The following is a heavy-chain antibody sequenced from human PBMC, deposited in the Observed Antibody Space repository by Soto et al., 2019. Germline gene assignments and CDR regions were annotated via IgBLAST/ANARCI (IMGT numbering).Heavy chain of an antibody. V-gene: IGHV1-18*01. D-gene: IGHD3-10*01. Sequence: GASVKVSCKASGYTFTSYGISWVRQAPGQGLEWMGWISAYDGNTNYAQKLQGRVTMTTDTSTSTAYMELRSLRSDDTAVYYCARDLTGLWFGESPAGNYFDYWGQGTLVTV. CDR2: ISAYDGNT. J-gene: IGHJ4*02. CDR1: GYTFTSYG. CDR3: ARDLTGLWFGESPAGNYFDY.